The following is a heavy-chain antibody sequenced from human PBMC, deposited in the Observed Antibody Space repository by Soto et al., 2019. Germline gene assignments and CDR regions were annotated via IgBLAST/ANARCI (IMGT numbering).Heavy chain of an antibody. D-gene: IGHD3-10*01. J-gene: IGHJ6*02. CDR1: GGTFSSYA. Sequence: ASVKVSCKASGGTFSSYAISWVRQAPGQGLEWMGGIIPIFGTANYAQKFHGRVTITADESTSTAYMELSSLRSEDTAVYYCARDRGLGSGSYYYYYGMDVWGQGTTVTVSS. CDR2: IIPIFGTA. V-gene: IGHV1-69*13. CDR3: ARDRGLGSGSYYYYYGMDV.